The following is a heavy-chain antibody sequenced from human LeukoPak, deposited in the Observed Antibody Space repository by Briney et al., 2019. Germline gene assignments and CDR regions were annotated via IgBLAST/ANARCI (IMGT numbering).Heavy chain of an antibody. J-gene: IGHJ4*02. CDR2: INPNSGGT. CDR1: GYTFTGYY. D-gene: IGHD3-9*01. CDR3: AREGDYDILTGYSAVLDY. V-gene: IGHV1-2*02. Sequence: ASVKVSCKAPGYTFTGYYMHWVRQAPGQGLEWMGWINPNSGGTNYAQKFQGRVTMTRDTSISTAYMELSRLRSDDTAVYYCAREGDYDILTGYSAVLDYWGQGTLVTVSS.